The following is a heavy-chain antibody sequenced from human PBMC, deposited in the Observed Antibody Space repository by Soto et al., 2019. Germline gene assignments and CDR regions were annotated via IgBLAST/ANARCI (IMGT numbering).Heavy chain of an antibody. CDR1: GGSISSSSYY. V-gene: IGHV4-39*01. CDR3: ARLNSYDYVWGSYRYTPYYFDY. CDR2: IYYSGST. D-gene: IGHD3-16*02. Sequence: SETLSLTCTVSGGSISSSSYYWGWIRQPPGKGLEWIGSIYYSGSTYYNPSLKSRVTISVDTSKNQFSLKLSSVTAADTAVYYCARLNSYDYVWGSYRYTPYYFDYWGQGTLVTVSS. J-gene: IGHJ4*02.